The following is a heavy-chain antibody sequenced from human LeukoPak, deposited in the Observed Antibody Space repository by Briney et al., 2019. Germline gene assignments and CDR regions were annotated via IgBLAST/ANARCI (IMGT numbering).Heavy chain of an antibody. D-gene: IGHD3-3*01. V-gene: IGHV3-23*01. CDR1: GFTFSSYA. J-gene: IGHJ4*02. Sequence: GGSLRLFCAASGFTFSSYAMSWVRQAPGKGLEWVSAISGSGGSTYYADSVKGRFTISRDNSKNTLYLQMNSLRAEDTAVYYCAKDRTTYYDFWSGYYSGGFDYWGQGTLVTVSS. CDR3: AKDRTTYYDFWSGYYSGGFDY. CDR2: ISGSGGST.